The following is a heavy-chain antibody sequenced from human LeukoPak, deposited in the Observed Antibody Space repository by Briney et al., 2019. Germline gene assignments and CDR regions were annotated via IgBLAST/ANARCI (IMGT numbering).Heavy chain of an antibody. D-gene: IGHD1-14*01. Sequence: SETLSLTCTVSGYSISSGYYWGWIRQPPGKGLEWIGSIYHSGSTYYNPSLKSRVTISVDTSKNQFSLKLSSVTAADTAVYYCASTGSPPNYYHMDVWGKGTTVTVSS. CDR2: IYHSGST. CDR1: GYSISSGYY. V-gene: IGHV4-38-2*02. J-gene: IGHJ6*03. CDR3: ASTGSPPNYYHMDV.